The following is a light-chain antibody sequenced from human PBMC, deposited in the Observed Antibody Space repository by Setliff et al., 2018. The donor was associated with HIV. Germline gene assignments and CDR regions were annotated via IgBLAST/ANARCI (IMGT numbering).Light chain of an antibody. CDR1: SSDVGGYNY. J-gene: IGLJ1*01. CDR3: CSYAGSYTYV. CDR2: DVS. V-gene: IGLV2-11*01. Sequence: QSVLTQPRSVSGSPGQSVTISCTGTSSDVGGYNYVSWYQQHPGKAPKLMIHDVSKRPSGVPDRFSGSKSGNTASLTISGLQAEDEADYYCCSYAGSYTYVFGTGTRSPS.